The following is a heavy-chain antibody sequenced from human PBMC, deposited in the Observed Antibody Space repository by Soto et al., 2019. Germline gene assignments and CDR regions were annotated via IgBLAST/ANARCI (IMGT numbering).Heavy chain of an antibody. CDR1: GFTFSSYW. Sequence: EVQLVESGGGLVQPGGSLRLSCAASGFTFSSYWMHWVRQAPGKGLVWVSRSNSDGSSTSYADSVKGRFTISRDNAKNTLYLQMNSLRAEDTAVYYCARDIVVVPAAIDWFDPWGQGTLVTVSS. J-gene: IGHJ5*02. CDR3: ARDIVVVPAAIDWFDP. CDR2: SNSDGSST. D-gene: IGHD2-2*01. V-gene: IGHV3-74*01.